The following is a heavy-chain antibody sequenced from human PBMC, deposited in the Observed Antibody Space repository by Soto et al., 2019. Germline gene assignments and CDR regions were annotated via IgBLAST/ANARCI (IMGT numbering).Heavy chain of an antibody. CDR2: VYYNGRT. CDR3: ARDGYTLTPNYYYGMDV. D-gene: IGHD4-4*01. J-gene: IGHJ6*02. V-gene: IGHV4-59*01. CDR1: GGSISSYY. Sequence: SETLSLTCTVSGGSISSYYWSWIRQPRGRGLEWIGFVYYNGRTNYNPSLRSRVTISVDTSKNHFSLKLSSVTAADTAVYYCARDGYTLTPNYYYGMDVWGQGTTVTVSS.